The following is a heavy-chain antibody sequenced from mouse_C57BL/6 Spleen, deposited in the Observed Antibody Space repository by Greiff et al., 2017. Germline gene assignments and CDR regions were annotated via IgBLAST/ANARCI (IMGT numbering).Heavy chain of an antibody. D-gene: IGHD1-1*01. Sequence: EVMLVESGAELVRPGASVKLSCTASGFNIKDYYMHWVKQRPEQGLEWIGRIDPEDGDTEYAPKFQGKATMTADTSSNTAYLQLSSLTSEDTAVYYCTTDYYYGSSYPAWFAYWGQGTLVTVSA. CDR3: TTDYYYGSSYPAWFAY. J-gene: IGHJ3*01. V-gene: IGHV14-1*01. CDR2: IDPEDGDT. CDR1: GFNIKDYY.